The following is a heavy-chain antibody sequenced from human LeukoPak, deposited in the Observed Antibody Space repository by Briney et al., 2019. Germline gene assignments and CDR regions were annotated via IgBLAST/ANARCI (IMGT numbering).Heavy chain of an antibody. J-gene: IGHJ4*02. CDR3: ARDSGERGSGSYLIAY. V-gene: IGHV1-18*01. CDR1: GYTFTSYG. D-gene: IGHD3-10*01. CDR2: ISAYNGNT. Sequence: ASVRVSCKASGYTFTSYGISWVRQAPGQGLEWMGWISAYNGNTNYAQKLQGRVTMTADTSTSTAYMELRSLRSDDTAVYYCARDSGERGSGSYLIAYWGQGTLVTVSS.